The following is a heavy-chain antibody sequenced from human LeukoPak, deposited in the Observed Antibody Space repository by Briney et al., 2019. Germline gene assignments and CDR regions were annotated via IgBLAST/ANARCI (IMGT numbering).Heavy chain of an antibody. V-gene: IGHV3-21*01. CDR3: ARDKVAAAGTEYYYYGMDV. CDR2: ISSSSSYI. Sequence: PGGSLRLSCAASGFTFSSYSMNWVRQAPGKGLEWVSSISSSSSYIYYADSVKGRFTISRDNAKNSLYLQMNSLRAEDTAVYYCARDKVAAAGTEYYYYGMDVWGQGTTVTVSS. J-gene: IGHJ6*02. CDR1: GFTFSSYS. D-gene: IGHD6-13*01.